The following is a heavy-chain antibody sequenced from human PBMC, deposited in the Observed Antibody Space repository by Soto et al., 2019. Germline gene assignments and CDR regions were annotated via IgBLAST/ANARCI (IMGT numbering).Heavy chain of an antibody. D-gene: IGHD3-10*01. J-gene: IGHJ6*02. V-gene: IGHV4-31*03. CDR1: GGSISSGGYY. Sequence: PSETLSLTCTVSGGSISSGGYYWSWIRQHPGKGLEWIGYIYYSGSTYYNPSLKSRVTISVDTSKNQFSLKLSSVTAADTAVYYCARANYGSEYYYYYYGMDVWGQGTTVTVSS. CDR2: IYYSGST. CDR3: ARANYGSEYYYYYYGMDV.